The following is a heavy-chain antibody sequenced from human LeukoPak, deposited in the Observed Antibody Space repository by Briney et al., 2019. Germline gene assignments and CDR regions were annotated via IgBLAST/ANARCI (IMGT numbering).Heavy chain of an antibody. CDR3: ARDGVRWELPSAFDI. CDR1: GYTFTTYT. Sequence: GASVKVSCKASGYTFTTYTMNWVRQAPGQGLEWMAWISAYSGNTNYAQKLQGRVTMTTDTSTSTAYMELRSLRSDDTAVYYCARDGVRWELPSAFDIWGQGTMVIVSS. D-gene: IGHD1-26*01. J-gene: IGHJ3*02. CDR2: ISAYSGNT. V-gene: IGHV1-18*01.